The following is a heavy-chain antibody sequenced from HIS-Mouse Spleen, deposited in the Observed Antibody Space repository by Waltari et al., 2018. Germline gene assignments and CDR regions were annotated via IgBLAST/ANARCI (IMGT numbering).Heavy chain of an antibody. J-gene: IGHJ3*02. CDR2: IYYSGST. CDR1: GGPISSYY. CDR3: AAPGYSSSWYAFDI. V-gene: IGHV4-59*08. Sequence: QLQLQESGPGLVKPSETLSLPCTVSGGPISSYYWSWIRKPPGKGLEWIGYIYYSGSTNYTPSLKSRVTISVDTSKNQFSLKLSSVTAADTAVYYCAAPGYSSSWYAFDIWGQGTMVTVSS. D-gene: IGHD6-13*01.